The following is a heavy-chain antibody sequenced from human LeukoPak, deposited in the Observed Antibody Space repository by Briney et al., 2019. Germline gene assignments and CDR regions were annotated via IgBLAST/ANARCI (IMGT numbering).Heavy chain of an antibody. CDR3: ARPITMVRGNYYYGMDV. CDR1: GYTFTSYD. D-gene: IGHD3-10*01. Sequence: GASVKVSCKASGYTFTSYDINWVRQATGQGLEWMGWMNPNSGNTGYAQKFQGRVTMTSNTSIITAYMELSSLRSEDTAVYYCARPITMVRGNYYYGMDVWGQGTTVTVSS. CDR2: MNPNSGNT. J-gene: IGHJ6*02. V-gene: IGHV1-8*01.